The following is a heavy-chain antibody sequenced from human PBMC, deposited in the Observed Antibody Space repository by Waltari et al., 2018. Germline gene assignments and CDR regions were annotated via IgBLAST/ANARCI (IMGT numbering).Heavy chain of an antibody. CDR3: ARESSWYFSYYYGMDV. J-gene: IGHJ6*02. V-gene: IGHV1-2*02. D-gene: IGHD6-13*01. Sequence: QVQLVQSGAEVKKPGASVKVSCKASGYTFTGYYMHWVRQAPGQGLEWMGWINPNSGGTNYAKKFQGRVTMTRDTSISTAYMELSRLRSDDTAVYYCARESSWYFSYYYGMDVWGQGTTVTVSS. CDR2: INPNSGGT. CDR1: GYTFTGYY.